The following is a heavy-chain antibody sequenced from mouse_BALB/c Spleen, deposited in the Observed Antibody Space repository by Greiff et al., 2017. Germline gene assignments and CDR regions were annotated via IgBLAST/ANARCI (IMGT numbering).Heavy chain of an antibody. CDR3: ARPYGSSPFAY. CDR1: GYTFTSYW. CDR2: INPSTGYT. D-gene: IGHD1-1*01. V-gene: IGHV1-7*01. J-gene: IGHJ3*01. Sequence: VKVVESGAELAKPGASVKMSCKASGYTFTSYWMHWVKQRPGQGLEWIGYINPSTGYTEYNQKFKDKATLTADKSSSTAYMQLSSLTSEDSAVYYCARPYGSSPFAYWGQGTLVTVSA.